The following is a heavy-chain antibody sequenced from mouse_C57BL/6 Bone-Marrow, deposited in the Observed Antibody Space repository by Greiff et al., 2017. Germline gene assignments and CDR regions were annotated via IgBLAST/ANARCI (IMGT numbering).Heavy chain of an antibody. Sequence: VQLQQSGAELVKPGASVKLSSKASGYTFTSYWMHWVKQRPGRGLEWIGRIDPKSGGTKYNEKFKSKATLSVAKPSSTAYMQLRSLTSEDSAVFYCTRESSGYYGFDVWGTGTTVTVSS. D-gene: IGHD2-3*01. CDR3: TRESSGYYGFDV. V-gene: IGHV1-62-3*01. J-gene: IGHJ1*03. CDR2: IDPKSGGT. CDR1: GYTFTSYW.